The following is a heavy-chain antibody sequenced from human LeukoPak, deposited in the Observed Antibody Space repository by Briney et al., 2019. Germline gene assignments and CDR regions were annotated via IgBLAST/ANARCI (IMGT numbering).Heavy chain of an antibody. CDR3: ARDRTGVFDY. CDR1: GFTFSSYS. V-gene: IGHV3-21*01. Sequence: GGSLRLSCAASGFTFSSYSMNWVRQAPGKGLEWVSSISSSSSYIYYADSVKGRFTISRDNAKNSLYLQMNSLRAEDAAVYYCARDRTGVFDYWGQGTLVTVSS. J-gene: IGHJ4*02. D-gene: IGHD2-8*02. CDR2: ISSSSSYI.